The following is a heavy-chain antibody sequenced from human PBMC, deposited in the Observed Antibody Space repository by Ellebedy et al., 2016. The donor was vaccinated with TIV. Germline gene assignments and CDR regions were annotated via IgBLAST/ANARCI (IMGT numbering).Heavy chain of an antibody. V-gene: IGHV3-43*01. CDR2: ISWDGGST. CDR1: GFTFDDYT. J-gene: IGHJ4*01. D-gene: IGHD4-17*01. CDR3: AKGLETYGDYVADY. Sequence: PGGSLRLSCAASGFTFDDYTMHRVRQAPGKDLEWVSLISWDGGSTYYADSVKGRFTISRDNSKNSLYLQMNSLRTEYTALYYCAKGLETYGDYVADYWGYGALVTVSS.